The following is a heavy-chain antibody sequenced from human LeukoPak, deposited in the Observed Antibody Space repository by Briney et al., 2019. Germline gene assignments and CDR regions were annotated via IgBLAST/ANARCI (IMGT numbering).Heavy chain of an antibody. Sequence: ASVKVPCKASGYTFTSYGITWVRQAPGHGLEWMGWINANNGNTNYAQNLQGRVTMTRDASTSTAYMELRSLRSDDTAVYYCARVGGRDDTMVRGEGWFDPXGQGTLVTVSS. J-gene: IGHJ5*02. CDR1: GYTFTSYG. V-gene: IGHV1-18*01. CDR3: ARVGGRDDTMVRGEGWFDP. CDR2: INANNGNT. D-gene: IGHD3-10*01.